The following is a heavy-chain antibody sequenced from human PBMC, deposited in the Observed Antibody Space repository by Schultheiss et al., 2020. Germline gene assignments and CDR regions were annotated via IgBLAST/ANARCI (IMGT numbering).Heavy chain of an antibody. CDR3: ARVVHYGSGSYNDY. CDR2: INHSGST. J-gene: IGHJ4*02. V-gene: IGHV4-34*01. Sequence: SETLSLTCAVYGGSFSGYYWSWIRQPPGKGLEWIGEINHSGSTNYNPSLKSRVTISVDTSKNQFSLKLSSVTAADTAVYYCARVVHYGSGSYNDYWGQGTLVTVYS. CDR1: GGSFSGYY. D-gene: IGHD3-10*01.